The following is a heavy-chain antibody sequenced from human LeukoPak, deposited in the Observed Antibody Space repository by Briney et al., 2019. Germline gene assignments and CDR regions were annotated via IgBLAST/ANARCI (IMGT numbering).Heavy chain of an antibody. CDR2: INHSGST. J-gene: IGHJ4*02. CDR3: ARGRRYDFWSGYYRW. V-gene: IGHV4-34*01. CDR1: GGSFSGYY. Sequence: PSETLSLTCAVYGGSFSGYYWSWIRQPPGKGLEWIGEINHSGSTNYNPSLKSRVTISVDTSKNQFSLKLSPVTAADTAVYYCARGRRYDFWSGYYRWWGQGTLVTVSS. D-gene: IGHD3-3*01.